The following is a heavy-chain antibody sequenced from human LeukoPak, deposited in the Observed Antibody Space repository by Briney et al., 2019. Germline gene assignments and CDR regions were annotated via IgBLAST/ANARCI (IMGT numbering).Heavy chain of an antibody. D-gene: IGHD6-13*01. J-gene: IGHJ4*02. CDR1: GFTLSSYW. CDR3: AKLLYSSSWPIFDY. V-gene: IGHV3-23*01. CDR2: ISGSGGST. Sequence: GGSLRLSCAASGFTLSSYWMSWVRQAPGKGLEWVSAISGSGGSTYYADSVKGRFTISRDNSKNTLYLQMNSLRAEDTAVYYCAKLLYSSSWPIFDYWGQGTLVTVSS.